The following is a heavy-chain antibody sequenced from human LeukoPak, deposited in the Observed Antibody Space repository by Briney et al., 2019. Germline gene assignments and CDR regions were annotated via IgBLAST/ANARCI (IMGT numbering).Heavy chain of an antibody. Sequence: SVTLSLTCTVSGGSISSGANYWSWIRQPPGRGLEWIGYISHSESAYYSPSLESRITISVDRSKNQFSLKLKSVTAADTAIYYCARDGGTTSNPSHDTFAIWGQGTMVAVSS. CDR1: GGSISSGANY. V-gene: IGHV4-30-2*01. J-gene: IGHJ3*02. CDR2: ISHSESA. D-gene: IGHD4-11*01. CDR3: ARDGGTTSNPSHDTFAI.